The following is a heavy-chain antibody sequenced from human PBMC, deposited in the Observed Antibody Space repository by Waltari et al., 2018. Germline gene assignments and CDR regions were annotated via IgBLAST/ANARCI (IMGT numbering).Heavy chain of an antibody. CDR3: ARGVGTGLYSRTWFDP. V-gene: IGHV4-59*01. CDR1: GGSISSYY. J-gene: IGHJ5*02. CDR2: FYHSGTS. D-gene: IGHD3-16*01. Sequence: QVQLQESGPGLAKPSETLSLTCSVSGGSISSYYWSWIRQPPGKGLEWLGYFYHSGTSNYSPSLKGRLTMSIDTSKNQISLKLRSVTAADTAVYYCARGVGTGLYSRTWFDPWGQGTLVTVSS.